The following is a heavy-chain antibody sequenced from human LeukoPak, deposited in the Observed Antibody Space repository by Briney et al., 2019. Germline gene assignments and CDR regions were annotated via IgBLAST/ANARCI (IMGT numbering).Heavy chain of an antibody. CDR1: GFTFSDYN. D-gene: IGHD3-9*01. CDR2: ITNGGSTI. V-gene: IGHV3-11*01. CDR3: ARSIGLTGGGVDV. Sequence: GGSLRLSCAASGFTFSDYNMNWVRQAPGKGLEWVSYITNGGSTIHHADSVKGRFTISRDNAKKTLHLQMNSLRAEDTAVYYCARSIGLTGGGVDVWGQGTTVTV. J-gene: IGHJ6*02.